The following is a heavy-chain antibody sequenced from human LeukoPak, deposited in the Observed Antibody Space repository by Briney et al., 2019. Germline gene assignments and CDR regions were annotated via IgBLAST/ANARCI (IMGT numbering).Heavy chain of an antibody. J-gene: IGHJ3*02. CDR3: ARERREYSYGLDAFDI. CDR1: GFMFSDYY. D-gene: IGHD5-18*01. V-gene: IGHV3-11*01. Sequence: GGSLRLSCAASGFMFSDYYMTWIRQAPGKGLEWVSYISSSGSTKSYADSVKGRFTISRDNAKNSLFLQINSLRAEDAAVYYCARERREYSYGLDAFDIWGQGTMVSVSA. CDR2: ISSSGSTK.